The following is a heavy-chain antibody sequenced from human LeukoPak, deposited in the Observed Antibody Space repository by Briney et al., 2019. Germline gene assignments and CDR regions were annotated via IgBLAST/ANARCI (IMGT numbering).Heavy chain of an antibody. D-gene: IGHD4-17*01. V-gene: IGHV1-18*01. CDR3: ARGSRPLRYWYFDL. CDR2: ISAYNGNT. CDR1: GGTFSSYG. J-gene: IGHJ2*01. Sequence: ASVKVSCKASGGTFSSYGISWVRQAPGQGLEWMGWISAYNGNTNYAQKLQGRVTMTTDTSTSTAYMELRSLRSDDTAVYYCARGSRPLRYWYFDLWGRGTLVTVSS.